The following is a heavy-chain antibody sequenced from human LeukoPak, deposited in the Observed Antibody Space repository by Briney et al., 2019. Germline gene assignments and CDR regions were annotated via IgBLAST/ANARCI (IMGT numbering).Heavy chain of an antibody. D-gene: IGHD6-13*01. CDR1: GGTFSSYA. CDR3: ARQPLGYSSSWSSKNFPFYYFDY. CDR2: IIPIFGTA. V-gene: IGHV1-69*13. Sequence: ASVKVSCRASGGTFSSYAISWVRQAPGQGLEWMGGIIPIFGTANYAQKFQGRVTITADESTSTAYMELSSLRSEDTAVYYCARQPLGYSSSWSSKNFPFYYFDYWGQGTLVTVSS. J-gene: IGHJ4*02.